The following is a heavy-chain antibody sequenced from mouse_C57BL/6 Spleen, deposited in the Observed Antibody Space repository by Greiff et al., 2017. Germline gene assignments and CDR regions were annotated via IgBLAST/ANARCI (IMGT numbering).Heavy chain of an antibody. J-gene: IGHJ2*01. CDR2: IYWDDDT. D-gene: IGHD2-3*01. Sequence: VMLVESGPGILQSSQTLSLTCSFSGFSLSTSGMGVSCIRQPSGKGLEWLAHIYWDDDTRYNPSLKSRRTISKDTSRNQVFLKITRMDTADTATDYCARGEDDGYFFDYWGQGTTLTVSS. V-gene: IGHV8-12*01. CDR1: GFSLSTSGMG. CDR3: ARGEDDGYFFDY.